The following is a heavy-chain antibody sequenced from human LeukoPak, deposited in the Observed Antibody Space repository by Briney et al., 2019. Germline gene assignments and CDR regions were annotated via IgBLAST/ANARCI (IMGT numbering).Heavy chain of an antibody. CDR1: GFTFSSYW. CDR2: INSDGSTT. V-gene: IGHV3-74*01. J-gene: IGHJ6*03. CDR3: ARSTTHPYYNYMDV. D-gene: IGHD4-17*01. Sequence: GGSLRLSCVASGFTFSSYWMHWVRHAPGGGLVWVSRINSDGSTTTYADSVKGRFTISRDNAKNTLYLQMNSLRVEDTAVYYCARSTTHPYYNYMDVWGKGTTVTLSS.